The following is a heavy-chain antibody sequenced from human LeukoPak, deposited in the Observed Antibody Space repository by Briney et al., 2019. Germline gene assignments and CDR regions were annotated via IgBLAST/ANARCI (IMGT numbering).Heavy chain of an antibody. V-gene: IGHV1-2*02. CDR1: GYSFTGYY. Sequence: ASVKVSCKASGYSFTGYYMHWVRQAPGQGLEWMRWINPNSGGTNYAQKFQGRVTVTRDTSISTAYMELSRLRSDDTAVYYCARDRQGSSGWYLYYYYYMDVWGKGTTVTISS. CDR3: ARDRQGSSGWYLYYYYYMDV. D-gene: IGHD6-19*01. J-gene: IGHJ6*03. CDR2: INPNSGGT.